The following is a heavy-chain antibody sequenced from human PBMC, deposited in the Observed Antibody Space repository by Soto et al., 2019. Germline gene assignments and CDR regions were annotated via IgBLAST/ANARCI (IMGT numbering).Heavy chain of an antibody. CDR1: GFTFSSYA. Sequence: GVLRLSCAASGFTFSSYAMSWVRQAPGKGLEWVSAISGSGGSTYYADSVKGRFTISRDNSKNTLYLQMNSLRAEDTAVYYCAKAELLWFGEFYYYYYGMDVWGQGTTVTVSS. V-gene: IGHV3-23*01. D-gene: IGHD3-10*01. CDR3: AKAELLWFGEFYYYYYGMDV. J-gene: IGHJ6*02. CDR2: ISGSGGST.